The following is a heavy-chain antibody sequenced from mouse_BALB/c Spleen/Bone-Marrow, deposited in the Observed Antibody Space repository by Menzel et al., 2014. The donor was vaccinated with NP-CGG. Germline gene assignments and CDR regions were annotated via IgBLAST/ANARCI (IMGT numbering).Heavy chain of an antibody. D-gene: IGHD2-3*01. CDR1: GYTFTSYW. V-gene: IGHV1-69*02. Sequence: QVQLQQSGAELVKPGATVKPSCKASGYTFTSYWMNWVKQRPGRGLEWIGRIDPSDSETNYNQKFKDKATLTVDKSSSTAYIQLSSLTSEDSAVYYCARALGDGYYYAMDYWGQGTSVTVSS. CDR3: ARALGDGYYYAMDY. J-gene: IGHJ4*01. CDR2: IDPSDSET.